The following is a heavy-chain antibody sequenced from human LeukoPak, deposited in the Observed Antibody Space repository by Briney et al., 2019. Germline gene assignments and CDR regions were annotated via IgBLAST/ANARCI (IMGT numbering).Heavy chain of an antibody. D-gene: IGHD6-19*01. V-gene: IGHV4-59*12. CDR1: GGSISSYY. CDR3: ARGKRIAVAGTFYYYYGMDV. CDR2: IYYSGST. Sequence: PSETLSLTCTVSGGSISSYYWSWIRQPPGKGLEWIGYIYYSGSTNYNPSLKSRVTISVDTSKNQFSLKLSSVTAADTAVYYCARGKRIAVAGTFYYYYGMDVWGQGTTVTVSS. J-gene: IGHJ6*02.